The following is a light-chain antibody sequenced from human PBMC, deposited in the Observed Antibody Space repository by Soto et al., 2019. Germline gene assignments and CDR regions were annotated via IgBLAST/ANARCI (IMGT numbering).Light chain of an antibody. Sequence: QSALTQPASVSGSPGQSITISCTGTSSDVGGYNYVSWYQQHPGKAPKLMIYEVSNRPSGVSNRFSGSKSGNTASLTISGLQAEDEADYYCSSYTSSSTRRGVFGGGTKVTVL. CDR3: SSYTSSSTRRGV. V-gene: IGLV2-14*01. J-gene: IGLJ2*01. CDR1: SSDVGGYNY. CDR2: EVS.